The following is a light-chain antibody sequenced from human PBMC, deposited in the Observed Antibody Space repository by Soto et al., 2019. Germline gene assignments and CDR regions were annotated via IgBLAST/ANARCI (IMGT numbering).Light chain of an antibody. Sequence: IQMTQSPSSVSASVGDRVTMTCRASQGVGGWLAWYQQKPGKVPKLLIYATSSLHRGVPSRFSGSGSGTEFTLTISSMQPDDFATFYCQQYNGYSRTFGQGTKVDIK. CDR3: QQYNGYSRT. CDR1: QGVGGW. V-gene: IGKV1D-16*01. J-gene: IGKJ1*01. CDR2: ATS.